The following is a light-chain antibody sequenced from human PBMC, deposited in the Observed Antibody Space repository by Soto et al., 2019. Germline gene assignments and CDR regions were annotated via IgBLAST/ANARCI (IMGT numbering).Light chain of an antibody. Sequence: EFVLTQSPGTLSLSPGERATLSCRAGQSVSSNYLAWYQQKPGQAPRLLIYGASSRATGIPDRFSGSGSGTDFTLTISRLEPEDFAVYYCQQCGSSPLFTFGPGTKVDIK. CDR1: QSVSSNY. CDR2: GAS. J-gene: IGKJ3*01. V-gene: IGKV3-20*01. CDR3: QQCGSSPLFT.